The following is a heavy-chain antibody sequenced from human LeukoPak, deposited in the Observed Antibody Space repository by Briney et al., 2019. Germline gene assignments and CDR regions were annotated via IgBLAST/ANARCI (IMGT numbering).Heavy chain of an antibody. CDR3: ARLGVPLDAFDI. V-gene: IGHV4-59*08. CDR2: IYYSGST. J-gene: IGHJ3*02. CDR1: GGSISSYY. Sequence: SETLSLTRTVSGGSISSYYWSWIRQPPGKGLEWIGYIYYSGSTNYNPSLKSRVTISVDTSKNQFSLKLSSVTAADTAVYYCARLGVPLDAFDIWGQGTMVTVSS. D-gene: IGHD3-16*01.